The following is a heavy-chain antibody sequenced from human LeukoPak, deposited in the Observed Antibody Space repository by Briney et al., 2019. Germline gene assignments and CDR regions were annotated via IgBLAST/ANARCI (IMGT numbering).Heavy chain of an antibody. CDR2: ISGSGGST. Sequence: GGSLRLSCAASGFTFSTYSMNWVRQAPGKGLEWVSAISGSGGSTYYADSVKGRFTISRDNSKNTLYLQMNSLRAEDTAVYYCAKDADIVVVVAADFDYWGQGTLVTVSS. CDR1: GFTFSTYS. CDR3: AKDADIVVVVAADFDY. J-gene: IGHJ4*02. V-gene: IGHV3-23*01. D-gene: IGHD2-15*01.